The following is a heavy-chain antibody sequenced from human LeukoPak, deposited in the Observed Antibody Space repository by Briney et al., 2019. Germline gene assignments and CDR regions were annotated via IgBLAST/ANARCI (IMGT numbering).Heavy chain of an antibody. J-gene: IGHJ6*02. CDR1: GYSFTSYW. Sequence: GESLKISCKGSGYSFTSYWIGWVRPMPGKGLEWMGIIYPGDSDTRYSPSFQGQVTISADKSISTAYLQWSSLKASDTAMYYCARLHRPHYYYYGMDVWGQGTTVTVSS. V-gene: IGHV5-51*01. CDR3: ARLHRPHYYYYGMDV. CDR2: IYPGDSDT.